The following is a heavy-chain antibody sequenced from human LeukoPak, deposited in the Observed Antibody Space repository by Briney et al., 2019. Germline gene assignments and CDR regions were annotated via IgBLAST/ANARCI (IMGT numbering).Heavy chain of an antibody. Sequence: GGSLRLSCAASGFTFSSYSMNWVRQAPGKGLEWVSSISSSSSYIYYADSVKGRFTISRDNAKNSLYLQMTSLRAEDTAVYYCARGRGSYLEYFDYWGQGTLVTVSS. J-gene: IGHJ4*02. CDR3: ARGRGSYLEYFDY. CDR2: ISSSSSYI. V-gene: IGHV3-21*04. D-gene: IGHD1-26*01. CDR1: GFTFSSYS.